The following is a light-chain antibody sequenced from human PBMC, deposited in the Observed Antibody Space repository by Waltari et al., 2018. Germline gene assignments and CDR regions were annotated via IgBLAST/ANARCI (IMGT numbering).Light chain of an antibody. Sequence: QSALTQPASVSGSLGQSNTISCTRSTTNIGPYNLVPWYQHHPGKAPTLVISEGTKRPSGISDRFSGSNSGKTASLTISGLQAEDEAEYYCCSHAGSSVFVFGGGTKLTVL. CDR3: CSHAGSSVFV. CDR1: TTNIGPYNL. CDR2: EGT. V-gene: IGLV2-23*03. J-gene: IGLJ2*01.